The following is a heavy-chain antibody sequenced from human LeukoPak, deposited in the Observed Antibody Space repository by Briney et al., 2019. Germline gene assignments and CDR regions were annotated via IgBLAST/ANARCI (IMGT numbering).Heavy chain of an antibody. J-gene: IGHJ6*02. CDR1: GFTVSSNY. CDR2: IYSGGST. CDR3: ARDSRVAVAGELADYYYGMDV. V-gene: IGHV3-66*01. D-gene: IGHD6-19*01. Sequence: GGSLRLSCAASGFTVSSNYMSWVRQAPGKGLEWVSVIYSGGSTYYADSVKGRFTISRDNSKNTLYLKMNSLRAEDTAVYYCARDSRVAVAGELADYYYGMDVWGQGTTVTVSS.